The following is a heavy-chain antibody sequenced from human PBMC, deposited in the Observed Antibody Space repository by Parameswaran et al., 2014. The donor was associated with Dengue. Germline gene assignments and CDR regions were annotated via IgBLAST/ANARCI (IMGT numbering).Heavy chain of an antibody. CDR2: ISYDGSNK. D-gene: IGHD6-19*01. J-gene: IGHJ3*02. CDR3: ASDRGSGWYSDAFDI. V-gene: IGHV3-30-3*01. CDR1: GFTFSSYA. Sequence: QAGSRLKISCAASGFTFSSYAMHWVRQAPGKGLEWVAVISYDGSNKYYADSVKGRFTISRDNSKNTLYLQMNSLRAEDTAVYYCASDRGSGWYSDAFDIWGQGTMVTVSS.